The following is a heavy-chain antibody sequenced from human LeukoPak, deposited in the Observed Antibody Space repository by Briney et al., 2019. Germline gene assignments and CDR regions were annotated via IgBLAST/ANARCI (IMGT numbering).Heavy chain of an antibody. CDR2: IYPGDSDT. CDR1: GYSFTSYW. Sequence: GESLKISCKGSGYSFTSYWIGWVRQMPGKGLAWMGIIYPGDSDTRYSPSFQGQVTISADKSISTAYLQWSSLKASDTAMYYCARLPTYSSSSPGAFDIWGQGTMVTVSS. CDR3: ARLPTYSSSSPGAFDI. V-gene: IGHV5-51*01. J-gene: IGHJ3*02. D-gene: IGHD6-6*01.